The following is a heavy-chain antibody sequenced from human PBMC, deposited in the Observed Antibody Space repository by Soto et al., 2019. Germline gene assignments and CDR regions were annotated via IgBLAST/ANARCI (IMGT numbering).Heavy chain of an antibody. Sequence: QVQLVESGGGVVQPGRSLRLSCAASGFTFSSYAMHWVRQAPGKGLEWVAVISYDGSNKYYADSVKGRFTISRDNSKNTLYLQMNSLIAEDTAVYYCARDGPIAVAGPYYYYGMDVWGQGTTVTVSS. CDR3: ARDGPIAVAGPYYYYGMDV. V-gene: IGHV3-30-3*01. CDR2: ISYDGSNK. CDR1: GFTFSSYA. D-gene: IGHD6-19*01. J-gene: IGHJ6*02.